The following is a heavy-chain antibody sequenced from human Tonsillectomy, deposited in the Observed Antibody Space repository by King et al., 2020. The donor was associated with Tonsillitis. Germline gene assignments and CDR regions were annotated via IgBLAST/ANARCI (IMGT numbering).Heavy chain of an antibody. J-gene: IGHJ6*02. V-gene: IGHV3-11*01. CDR2: ISSSGSII. CDR1: GFTFSDYY. Sequence: QLVQSGGGLVKPGGSLRLSCAASGFTFSDYYMSWIRQAPGKGLEWVSYISSSGSIIDYAGSVKGRFTISRDNAKNSLYLQMNSLRAEDTAVYYCGRAVPLYYYGMDVWGQGTTVTVSS. CDR3: GRAVPLYYYGMDV.